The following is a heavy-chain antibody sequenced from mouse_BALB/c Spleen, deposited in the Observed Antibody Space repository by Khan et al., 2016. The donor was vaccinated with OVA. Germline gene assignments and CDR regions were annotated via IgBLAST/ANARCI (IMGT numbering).Heavy chain of an antibody. Sequence: VELVESGGDLVKPGGSLKLSCAASGFTFSTYGMPWVRQAPDKRLEWVATVSTGGSYTYYPASFKGRSTISTDNANNTLYLQMSGLRSEDTAMFYCTRLAYYYDSEGCAYWGQGTLVTVSA. V-gene: IGHV5-6*01. CDR1: GFTFSTYG. D-gene: IGHD1-1*01. CDR3: TRLAYYYDSEGCAY. CDR2: VSTGGSYT. J-gene: IGHJ3*01.